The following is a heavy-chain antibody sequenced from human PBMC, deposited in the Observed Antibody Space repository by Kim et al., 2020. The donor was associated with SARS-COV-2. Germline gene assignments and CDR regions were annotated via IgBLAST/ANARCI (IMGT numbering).Heavy chain of an antibody. D-gene: IGHD3-10*01. CDR1: GVPFSRYA. CDR2: ISESGGST. J-gene: IGHJ4*02. Sequence: GGSLRLSCAASGVPFSRYAMSWVRQAPGKGLEWVSSISESGGSTYYADSVKGRFTISRDNSKNTLDLQMNSLRDEDTAIYYCARPHHHDSGSGDYWGQGTLVLVS. V-gene: IGHV3-23*01. CDR3: ARPHHHDSGSGDY.